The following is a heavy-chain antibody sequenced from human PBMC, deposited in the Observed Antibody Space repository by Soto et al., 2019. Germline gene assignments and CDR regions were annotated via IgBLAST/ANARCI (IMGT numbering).Heavy chain of an antibody. CDR3: ARAPGNYYDSSGYYSTYYYYYGMDV. D-gene: IGHD3-22*01. V-gene: IGHV4-30-4*01. Sequence: SETLSLTCTVSGGSISSGDYYWSWIRQPPGKGLEWIGYIYYSGSTYYNPSLKSRVTISVDTSKNQFSLKLSSVTAADTAVYYCARAPGNYYDSSGYYSTYYYYYGMDVWGQGTTVTVS. CDR1: GGSISSGDYY. CDR2: IYYSGST. J-gene: IGHJ6*02.